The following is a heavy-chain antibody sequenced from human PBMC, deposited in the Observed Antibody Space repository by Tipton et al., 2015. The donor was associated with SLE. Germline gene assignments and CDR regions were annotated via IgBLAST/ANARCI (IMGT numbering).Heavy chain of an antibody. V-gene: IGHV4-59*01. D-gene: IGHD3-3*01. J-gene: IGHJ6*02. CDR3: ARAEYDFWSGYPLSNMDV. Sequence: TLSLTCTVSGGSISSYYWSWIRQPPGKGLEWIGYIYYSGSTKYNPSLKSRVTISVDTSKKQFSLKLSSVTAADTAVYYCARAEYDFWSGYPLSNMDVWGQGTTVTVSS. CDR1: GGSISSYY. CDR2: IYYSGST.